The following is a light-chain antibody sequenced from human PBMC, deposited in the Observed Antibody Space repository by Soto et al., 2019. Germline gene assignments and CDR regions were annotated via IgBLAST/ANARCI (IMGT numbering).Light chain of an antibody. Sequence: DIVLTQFPATLSLSPGERATLSCRASQRVPSYLAWYQRKPGQPPRLLIYDISNRASGIPARFIGSGSGTDFTLTISSREPEDSAVYYCQQRSAWPRNTFGQGTKLEIK. CDR1: QRVPSY. CDR3: QQRSAWPRNT. J-gene: IGKJ2*01. CDR2: DIS. V-gene: IGKV3-11*01.